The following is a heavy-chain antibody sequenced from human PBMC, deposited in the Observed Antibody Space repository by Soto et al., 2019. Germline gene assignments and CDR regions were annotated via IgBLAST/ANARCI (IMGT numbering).Heavy chain of an antibody. CDR3: ARGDSTDCSNGVCSFFYNHDMDV. V-gene: IGHV1-2*04. CDR2: INPKSGGT. Sequence: SVKGSCEASGYSFTDYHIHWVRQAPVQGLEWLGRINPKSGGTSTAQKFQGWVTMTTDTSISTASMELTRLTSDDTAIYYCARGDSTDCSNGVCSFFYNHDMDVWGQGTTVTVSS. CDR1: GYSFTDYH. J-gene: IGHJ6*02. D-gene: IGHD2-8*01.